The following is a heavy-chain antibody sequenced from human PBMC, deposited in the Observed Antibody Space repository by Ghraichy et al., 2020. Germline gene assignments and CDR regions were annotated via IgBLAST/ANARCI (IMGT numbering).Heavy chain of an antibody. CDR1: GYTFTSYD. Sequence: ASVKVSCKASGYTFTSYDINWVRQAPGQGLEWMGWMNPNSGNTGYAQKFQGRVTMTRNTSISTAYMELSSLRSEDTAVYYCARGRSRSSGCTFGYWGQGTLVTVTS. CDR2: MNPNSGNT. J-gene: IGHJ4*02. CDR3: ARGRSRSSGCTFGY. V-gene: IGHV1-8*01. D-gene: IGHD6-19*01.